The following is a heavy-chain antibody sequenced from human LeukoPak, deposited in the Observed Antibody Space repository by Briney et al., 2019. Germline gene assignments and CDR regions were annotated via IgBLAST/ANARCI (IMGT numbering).Heavy chain of an antibody. Sequence: GASVKVSCKASGYTFTGYYMHWVRRAPGQGLEWMGWINPNSGGTNYAQKFQGRVTMTRDTSISTAYMELSRLRSDDTAVYYCARSVPAYYYDSSYSFDYWGQGTLVTVSS. V-gene: IGHV1-2*02. CDR2: INPNSGGT. CDR3: ARSVPAYYYDSSYSFDY. J-gene: IGHJ4*02. CDR1: GYTFTGYY. D-gene: IGHD3-22*01.